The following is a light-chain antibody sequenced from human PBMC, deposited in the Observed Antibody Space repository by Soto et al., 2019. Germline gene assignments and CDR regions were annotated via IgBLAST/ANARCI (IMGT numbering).Light chain of an antibody. V-gene: IGKV3-20*01. Sequence: EIVLTQPPGTLSLSPGERATLSCRASQSVSSNYLAWYQQKPGQAPRLLIYGASSRATGIPDRFSGSGSGTDFTLTISRLEPEDFAVYYCQQYGGSPRVTFGGGTKVEI. CDR1: QSVSSNY. J-gene: IGKJ4*01. CDR3: QQYGGSPRVT. CDR2: GAS.